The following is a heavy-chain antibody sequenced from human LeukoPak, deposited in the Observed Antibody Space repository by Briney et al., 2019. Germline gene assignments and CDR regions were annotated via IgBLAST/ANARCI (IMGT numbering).Heavy chain of an antibody. D-gene: IGHD4-17*01. CDR3: ARGWGLRPWYYYGMDV. J-gene: IGHJ6*02. V-gene: IGHV4-34*01. Sequence: SETLSLTCAVYGGSFSGYYWSWIRQPPGKGLEWIGEINHSGSTNYNPSLKSRVTISVDTSKNQFSLKLSSVTAADTAVYYCARGWGLRPWYYYGMDVWGQGTTATVSS. CDR2: INHSGST. CDR1: GGSFSGYY.